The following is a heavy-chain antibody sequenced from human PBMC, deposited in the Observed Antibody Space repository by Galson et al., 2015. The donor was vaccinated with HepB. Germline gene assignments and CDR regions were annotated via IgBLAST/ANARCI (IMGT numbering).Heavy chain of an antibody. CDR2: ISSSGRTI. CDR3: AGGYSYGYEVGY. Sequence: SLRLSCAASGFTFSSYEMNWVRQAPGKGLEWVSYISSSGRTIYYADSVKGRFTISRDNAKNSLYLQMNSLRAEDTAVYYCAGGYSYGYEVGYWGQGTLVTVSS. V-gene: IGHV3-48*03. CDR1: GFTFSSYE. D-gene: IGHD5-18*01. J-gene: IGHJ4*02.